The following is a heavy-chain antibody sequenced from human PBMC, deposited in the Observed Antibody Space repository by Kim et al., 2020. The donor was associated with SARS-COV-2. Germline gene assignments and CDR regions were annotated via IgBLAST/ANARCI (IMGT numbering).Heavy chain of an antibody. CDR1: GGSFSGYY. D-gene: IGHD1-26*01. CDR2: INHSGST. J-gene: IGHJ4*02. CDR3: AREGHELKKPFDY. Sequence: SETLSLTCAVYGGSFSGYYWSWIRQPPGKGLEWIGEINHSGSTNYNPSLKSRVTISVDTSKNQFSLKLSSVTAADTAVYYCAREGHELKKPFDYWGQGTLVTVSS. V-gene: IGHV4-34*01.